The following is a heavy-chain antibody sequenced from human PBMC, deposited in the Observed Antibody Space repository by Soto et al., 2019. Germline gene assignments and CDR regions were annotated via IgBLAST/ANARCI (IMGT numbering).Heavy chain of an antibody. V-gene: IGHV4-34*01. D-gene: IGHD3-3*01. Sequence: QVQLQQWGAGLLKPSETLSLTCAVYGGSFSGYYWSWIRQPPGKGLEWIGEINHSGSTNYNPSLKSRVTISVETSKNQFSLKLSSVTAADTAVYYCARATRESQYYDFWSGYYHYYYYGMDVWGQGTTVTVSS. CDR2: INHSGST. CDR1: GGSFSGYY. J-gene: IGHJ6*02. CDR3: ARATRESQYYDFWSGYYHYYYYGMDV.